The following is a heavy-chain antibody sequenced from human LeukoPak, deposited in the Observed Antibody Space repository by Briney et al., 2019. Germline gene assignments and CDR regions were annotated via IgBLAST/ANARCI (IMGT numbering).Heavy chain of an antibody. CDR3: ATLDSSGYHYFDY. Sequence: GSLRLSCAASGFTFSSYSMNWVRQAPGKGLEWVSSISSSSSYIYYADSVKGRFTISRDNAKNSLYLQMNSLRAEDTAVYYCATLDSSGYHYFDYWGQGTLVTVSS. CDR1: GFTFSSYS. J-gene: IGHJ4*02. D-gene: IGHD3-22*01. CDR2: ISSSSSYI. V-gene: IGHV3-21*01.